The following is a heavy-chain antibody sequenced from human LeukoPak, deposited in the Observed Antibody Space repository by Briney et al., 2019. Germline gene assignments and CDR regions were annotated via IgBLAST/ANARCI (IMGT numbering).Heavy chain of an antibody. CDR1: GGSISSYY. V-gene: IGHV4-59*01. J-gene: IGHJ4*02. D-gene: IGHD6-19*01. Sequence: SETLSLTCTVSGGSISSYYWSWIRQPPGKGLEWIGYIYYSGSTNYNPSLKSRVTISVDTSKNQFSLKLSSVTAADTAVYYCARDLTYSSGWYRSHYFDYWGQGTLVTVSS. CDR2: IYYSGST. CDR3: ARDLTYSSGWYRSHYFDY.